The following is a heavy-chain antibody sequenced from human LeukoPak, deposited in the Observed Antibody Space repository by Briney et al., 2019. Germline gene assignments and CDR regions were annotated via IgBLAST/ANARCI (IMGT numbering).Heavy chain of an antibody. Sequence: GGSLRLPCAASGFAFSSSWMSWVRQAPGKGLEWVANINKDATAKYYVDSVKGRFTISRDNAKNSLYLQMNGLRAEDTAVYYCAREDWFHFDYWGQGTLVTVSS. CDR1: GFAFSSSW. J-gene: IGHJ4*02. CDR3: AREDWFHFDY. D-gene: IGHD3-10*01. V-gene: IGHV3-7*03. CDR2: INKDATAK.